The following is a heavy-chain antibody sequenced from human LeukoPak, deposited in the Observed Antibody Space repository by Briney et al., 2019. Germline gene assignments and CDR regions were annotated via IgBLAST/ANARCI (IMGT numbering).Heavy chain of an antibody. Sequence: GGSLRLSCTASGFTFGDYTMNWFRQAPGKGLEWVGFIRSKDYGGTTEYAASVKDRFSISRDDSKCIAYLQMNSLKTEDTAMYYCTREWELPGSDFDYWGQGTLVTVSS. CDR2: IRSKDYGGTT. CDR1: GFTFGDYT. J-gene: IGHJ4*02. V-gene: IGHV3-49*03. D-gene: IGHD1-26*01. CDR3: TREWELPGSDFDY.